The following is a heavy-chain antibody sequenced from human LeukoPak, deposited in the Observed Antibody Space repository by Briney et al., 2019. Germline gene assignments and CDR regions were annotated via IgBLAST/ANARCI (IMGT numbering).Heavy chain of an antibody. V-gene: IGHV3-21*01. CDR3: ARCYYDGSGTKLDY. Sequence: PGGSLRLSCAASGFTFSSYGMSWVRQAPGKGLEWVSAISGSGGSTYYADSVKGRFTISRDNAKNSLYLQMNSLRAEDTAVYYCARCYYDGSGTKLDYWGQGTLVTVSS. J-gene: IGHJ4*02. D-gene: IGHD3-22*01. CDR1: GFTFSSYG. CDR2: ISGSGGST.